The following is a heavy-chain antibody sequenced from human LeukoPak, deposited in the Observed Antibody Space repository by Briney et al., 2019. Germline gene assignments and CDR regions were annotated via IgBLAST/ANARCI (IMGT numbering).Heavy chain of an antibody. D-gene: IGHD2-2*01. J-gene: IGHJ4*02. Sequence: SETLSLTCAVYGGSFSGYYWSWIRQPPGKGLEWIGEINHSGSTNHNPSLKSRVTISVDTSKNQFSLKLSSVTAADTAVYYCARRPYAEPFVDYWGQGTLVTVSS. CDR1: GGSFSGYY. CDR2: INHSGST. CDR3: ARRPYAEPFVDY. V-gene: IGHV4-34*01.